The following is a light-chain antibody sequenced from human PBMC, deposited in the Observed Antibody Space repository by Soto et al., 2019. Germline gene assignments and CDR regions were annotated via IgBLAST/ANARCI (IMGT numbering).Light chain of an antibody. CDR3: QQYYTYWHM. CDR2: DAS. Sequence: EILMTQSPSTLSVSQGESATLSCRASQSISDYLAWYQQKPGKAPKLLIYDASNLESGVPSTFSGSGSGTEFTLTISSLQPDDFATYYCQQYYTYWHMFGQGTKVDIK. J-gene: IGKJ1*01. V-gene: IGKV1-5*01. CDR1: QSISDY.